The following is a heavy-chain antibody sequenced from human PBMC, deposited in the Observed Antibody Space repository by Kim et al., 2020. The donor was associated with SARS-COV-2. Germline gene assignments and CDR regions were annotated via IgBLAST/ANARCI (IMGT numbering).Heavy chain of an antibody. Sequence: GGSLRLSCAASGFTFDDYAMHWVRQAPGKGLEWVSGISWNSGSIGYADSVKGRFTISRDNAKNSLYLQMNSLRAEDTALYYCAKGQSGSYYYYYGMDVWG. J-gene: IGHJ6*01. CDR1: GFTFDDYA. D-gene: IGHD1-26*01. V-gene: IGHV3-9*01. CDR2: ISWNSGSI. CDR3: AKGQSGSYYYYYGMDV.